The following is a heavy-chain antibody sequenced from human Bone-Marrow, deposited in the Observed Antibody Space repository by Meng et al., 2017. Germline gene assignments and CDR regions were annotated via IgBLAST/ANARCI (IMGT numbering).Heavy chain of an antibody. V-gene: IGHV1-69*06. CDR1: GGTFSSYA. CDR2: IIPIFGTA. CDR3: ARGSLGYCSSTSCPGHKYYYYGMDV. D-gene: IGHD2-2*03. Sequence: SVKVSCKASGGTFSSYAISWVRQAPGQGLEWMGGIIPIFGTANYAQKFQGRVTITADKSTSTAYMELSSLRSDDTAVYYCARGSLGYCSSTSCPGHKYYYYGMDVWGQGTTVTVSS. J-gene: IGHJ6*02.